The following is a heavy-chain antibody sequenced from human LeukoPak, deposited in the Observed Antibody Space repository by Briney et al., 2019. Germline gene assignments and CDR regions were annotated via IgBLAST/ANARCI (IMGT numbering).Heavy chain of an antibody. CDR3: AIGYSSTVDY. CDR2: ISYSGGST. Sequence: GGSLRLSCAASGFTFRRYGMSWVRRAPGKGLEWVSEISYSGGSTNYADSVKGRFTISRDNSKNTLYLQMNSLRAEDTAVYYCAIGYSSTVDYWGQGTLVTVSS. D-gene: IGHD6-19*01. CDR1: GFTFRRYG. J-gene: IGHJ4*02. V-gene: IGHV3-23*01.